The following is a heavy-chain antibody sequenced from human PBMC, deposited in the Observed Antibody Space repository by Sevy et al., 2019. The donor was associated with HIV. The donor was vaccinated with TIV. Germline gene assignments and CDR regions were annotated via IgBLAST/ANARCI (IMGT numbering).Heavy chain of an antibody. CDR1: GFNFSTYA. V-gene: IGHV3-30*09. CDR2: ISSDVIRK. Sequence: GGSLRLSCSVSGFNFSTYAMHWVRQAPGKGLEWVAVISSDVIRKYYGASVRGRFAISRDNSNNTLSLQMNSLRIEDAAVDYCERDARGAATLPDYWGQGTLVTVSS. D-gene: IGHD2-15*01. CDR3: ERDARGAATLPDY. J-gene: IGHJ4*02.